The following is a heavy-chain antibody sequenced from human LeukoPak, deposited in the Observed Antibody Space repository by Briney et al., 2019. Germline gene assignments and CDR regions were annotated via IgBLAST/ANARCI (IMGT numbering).Heavy chain of an antibody. V-gene: IGHV4-30-2*01. CDR3: ARTSYYYYGMDV. J-gene: IGHJ6*02. Sequence: SETLSLTCAVYGGSFSGYSWSWIRQPPGKGLEWIGYIYHSGSTYYNPSLKSRVTISVDRSKNQFSLKLSSVTAADTAVYYCARTSYYYYGMDVWGQGTTVTVSS. CDR2: IYHSGST. CDR1: GGSFSGYS.